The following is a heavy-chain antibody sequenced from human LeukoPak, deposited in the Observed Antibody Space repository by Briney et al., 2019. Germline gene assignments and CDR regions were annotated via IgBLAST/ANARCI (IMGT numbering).Heavy chain of an antibody. D-gene: IGHD6-19*01. V-gene: IGHV3-30*18. CDR2: ISYGGSNK. CDR1: GFTFSSYG. Sequence: GGSLRLSCAASGFTFSSYGMHWVRQAPGKGLEWVAVISYGGSNKYYADSVKGRFTISRDNSKNTLYLQMNSLRAEDTAVYYCAKEVHDSSGEDYWGQGTLVTVSS. J-gene: IGHJ4*02. CDR3: AKEVHDSSGEDY.